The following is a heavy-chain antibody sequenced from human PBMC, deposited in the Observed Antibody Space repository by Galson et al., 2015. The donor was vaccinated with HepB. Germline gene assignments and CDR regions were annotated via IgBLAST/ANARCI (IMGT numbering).Heavy chain of an antibody. CDR1: ENSFPSFW. CDR3: ARRLAAAGRVDY. Sequence: QSGAEVKKPGESLKISCKGSENSFPSFWIGWVRQMPGKGLEWMGVIYPGDSDTRYSPSFQGQVTISADKSIDTAYLQWSSLKASDTAMYYCARRLAAAGRVDYWGQGTLVTVSS. CDR2: IYPGDSDT. D-gene: IGHD6-13*01. V-gene: IGHV5-51*03. J-gene: IGHJ4*02.